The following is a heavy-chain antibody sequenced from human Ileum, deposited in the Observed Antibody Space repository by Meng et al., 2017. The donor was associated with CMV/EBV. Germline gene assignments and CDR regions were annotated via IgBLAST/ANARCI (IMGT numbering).Heavy chain of an antibody. V-gene: IGHV4-61*01. CDR1: GGSVTTNSYY. Sequence: SETLSLTCTVSGGSVTTNSYYWTWLRQPPGKALEWIGHISYSGNTNYNPSLKSRVTISVDTAKDQFSLKLTSVTAADTALYYCTRFGRGVAAAYFDFWGQGRQVTVSS. CDR3: TRFGRGVAAAYFDF. CDR2: ISYSGNT. D-gene: IGHD6-13*01. J-gene: IGHJ4*02.